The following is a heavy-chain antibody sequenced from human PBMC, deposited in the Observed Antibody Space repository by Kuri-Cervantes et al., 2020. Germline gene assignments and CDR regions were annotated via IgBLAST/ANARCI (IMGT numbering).Heavy chain of an antibody. Sequence: GESLKISCAASGFTFRSYWMHWVRQAPGKGLVWVSRIKTDGSIINYADSVKGRFTVSRDNAKNTLYLQMNSLRAEDAAVYYCVRDGVAPDYHYYMDVWGKGTTVTVSS. CDR2: IKTDGSII. CDR1: GFTFRSYW. V-gene: IGHV3-74*01. D-gene: IGHD2-15*01. J-gene: IGHJ6*03. CDR3: VRDGVAPDYHYYMDV.